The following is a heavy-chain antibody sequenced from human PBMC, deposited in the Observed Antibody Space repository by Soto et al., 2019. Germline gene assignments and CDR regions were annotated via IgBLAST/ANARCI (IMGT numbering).Heavy chain of an antibody. CDR3: ARGKGIDYGDTKFDY. D-gene: IGHD4-17*01. V-gene: IGHV4-30-4*01. Sequence: SETLSLTCTVSGGSISSGDYYWSWIRQPPGKGLEWIGYIYYSGSTYYNPSLKSRVTISVDTSKNQFSLKLSSVTAADTAVYYCARGKGIDYGDTKFDYWGQGTLVTVSS. CDR1: GGSISSGDYY. CDR2: IYYSGST. J-gene: IGHJ4*02.